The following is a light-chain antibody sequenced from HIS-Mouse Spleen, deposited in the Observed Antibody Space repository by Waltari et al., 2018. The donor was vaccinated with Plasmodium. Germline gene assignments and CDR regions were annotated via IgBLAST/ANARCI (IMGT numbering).Light chain of an antibody. CDR3: YSTDSSGNHRV. J-gene: IGLJ3*02. CDR2: EDS. Sequence: SYELTQPPSVSVSSGQTARITCSGGAWPKKYAYWYQQKSVQAPVLVIYEDSKRPPGIPERFSGSSSGTMATLTISGAQVEDEADYYCYSTDSSGNHRVFGGGTKLTVL. CDR1: AWPKKY. V-gene: IGLV3-10*01.